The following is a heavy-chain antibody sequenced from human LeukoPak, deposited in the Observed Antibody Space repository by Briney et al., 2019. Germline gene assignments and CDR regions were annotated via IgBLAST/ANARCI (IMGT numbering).Heavy chain of an antibody. CDR1: GLTVSSNY. CDR3: ARARSWPEHAFDI. Sequence: GGSLRLSCAPSGLTVSSNYMSWVRQAPGKGLEGASIIYGGGITHYADSVKGRFTISSDNSKNTLNLQMNSLRAEDTAVYYCARARSWPEHAFDIWGQGTMVTVSS. CDR2: IYGGGIT. V-gene: IGHV3-53*01. J-gene: IGHJ3*02. D-gene: IGHD5-24*01.